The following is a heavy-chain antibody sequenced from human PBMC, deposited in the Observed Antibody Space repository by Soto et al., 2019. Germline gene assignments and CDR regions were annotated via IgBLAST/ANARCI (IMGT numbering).Heavy chain of an antibody. CDR1: GGSISSSSYY. CDR3: ASLPVYCSGDSCLIDF. Sequence: QLQLQESGPGLVKPSETLSLTCTVSGGSISSSSYYLGWIRQPPGKGLEWIGSIYYSGSTYYNLSLKIRVTIAADTSTNQFSRKLSSVTAADTAVYFCASLPVYCSGDSCLIDFWGQGTLVTVSS. V-gene: IGHV4-39*01. J-gene: IGHJ4*02. D-gene: IGHD2-15*01. CDR2: IYYSGST.